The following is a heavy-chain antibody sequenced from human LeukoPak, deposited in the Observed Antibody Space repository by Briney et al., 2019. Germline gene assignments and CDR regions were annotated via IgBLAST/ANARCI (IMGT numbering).Heavy chain of an antibody. CDR2: ISGSGGST. CDR3: ARDLSKEGYFDL. Sequence: GGSLRLSCAASGFTFSSYAMSWVRQAPGKGLEWVSAISGSGGSTYYADSVKGRFTISRDNSKNTLYLQIDSLRAEDSAVYYCARDLSKEGYFDLWGQGTLVTVSS. V-gene: IGHV3-23*01. CDR1: GFTFSSYA. J-gene: IGHJ4*02.